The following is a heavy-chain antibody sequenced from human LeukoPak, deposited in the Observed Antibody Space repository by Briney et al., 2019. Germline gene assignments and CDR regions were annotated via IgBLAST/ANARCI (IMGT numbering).Heavy chain of an antibody. J-gene: IGHJ4*02. D-gene: IGHD6-19*01. Sequence: PGGSLRLSCAASGFTFCSYDMNWVRQAPGKGLERVSYISSSVSGSTKFYADYVKGRFTISRDNAENSLYLQMNSLRVEDTAVYYCARDKEFSSGWYFDNWGQGTLVTVSS. CDR2: ISSSVSGSTK. CDR1: GFTFCSYD. V-gene: IGHV3-48*03. CDR3: ARDKEFSSGWYFDN.